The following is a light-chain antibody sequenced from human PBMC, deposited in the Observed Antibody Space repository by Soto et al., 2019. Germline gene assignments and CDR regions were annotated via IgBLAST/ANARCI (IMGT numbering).Light chain of an antibody. J-gene: IGKJ4*01. CDR3: QQYNNHRT. V-gene: IGKV1-33*01. CDR1: QDISTY. Sequence: DIQMTQSPSSLSASVGDTVTITCQASQDISTYLNWYQQKPGKAPKLLIYDASSLEAGVPLRFSGSGSGTDFTLTIRSLQPEDIATYFCQQYNNHRTFGGGTKVEIK. CDR2: DAS.